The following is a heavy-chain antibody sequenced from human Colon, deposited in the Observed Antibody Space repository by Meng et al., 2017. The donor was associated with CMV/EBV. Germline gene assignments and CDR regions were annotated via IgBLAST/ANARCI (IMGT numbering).Heavy chain of an antibody. CDR2: MSPNSGNT. D-gene: IGHD1-1*01. CDR3: ARNIFETGNFDY. Sequence: CNASGYTFTNSDIHWVRQATGQGLEWLGWMSPNSGNTGYAQKFQDRVTMTRDTSKSTAYMELSSLKSEDTAVYYCARNIFETGNFDYWGQGTLVTVSS. CDR1: GYTFTNSD. V-gene: IGHV1-8*02. J-gene: IGHJ4*02.